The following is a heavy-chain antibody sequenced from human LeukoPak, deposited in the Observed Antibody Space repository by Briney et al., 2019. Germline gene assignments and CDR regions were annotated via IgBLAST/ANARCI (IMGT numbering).Heavy chain of an antibody. J-gene: IGHJ4*02. CDR1: GGTFSSYA. Sequence: SVKVSCKASGGTFSSYAISWVRQAPGQGLEWMGRIIPILGIANYAQKFQGRVTITADKCTSTAYMEQSSLRSEDTAVYYCARSFAGYSSSWYEFDFDFWGQGTLVIVSS. CDR3: ARSFAGYSSSWYEFDFDF. V-gene: IGHV1-69*04. CDR2: IIPILGIA. D-gene: IGHD6-13*01.